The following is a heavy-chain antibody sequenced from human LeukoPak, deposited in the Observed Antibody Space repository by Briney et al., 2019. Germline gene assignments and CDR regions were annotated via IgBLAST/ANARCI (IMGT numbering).Heavy chain of an antibody. J-gene: IGHJ4*02. D-gene: IGHD3-10*01. CDR2: ISYDGSNK. V-gene: IGHV3-30*18. CDR1: GFTFSSYG. CDR3: AKDSGGFDY. Sequence: PGRSLRLSCTASGFTFSSYGMHWVRQAPGKGLEWVAVISYDGSNKYYADSVKGRFTISRDNSKNTLYLQMNSLRAEDTAVYYCAKDSGGFDYWGQGTLVTVSS.